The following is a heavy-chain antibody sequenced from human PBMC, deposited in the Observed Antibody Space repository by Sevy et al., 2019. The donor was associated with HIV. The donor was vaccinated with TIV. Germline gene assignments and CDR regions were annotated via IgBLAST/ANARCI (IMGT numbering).Heavy chain of an antibody. Sequence: APVKVSCKASGYSFTSYEIHWVRQAPGQGLEWMGIINPSGGSTSYAQKFQDRVTMIRDTSTTTVYMELSSLRSEDTAVYFCARLRACGGDCYYYDFWGQGTLVTVSS. CDR2: INPSGGST. CDR3: ARLRACGGDCYYYDF. V-gene: IGHV1-46*01. J-gene: IGHJ4*02. CDR1: GYSFTSYE. D-gene: IGHD2-21*02.